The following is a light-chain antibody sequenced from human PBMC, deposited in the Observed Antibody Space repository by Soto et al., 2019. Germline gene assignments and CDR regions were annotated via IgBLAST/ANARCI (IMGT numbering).Light chain of an antibody. CDR2: EVT. V-gene: IGLV2-23*02. J-gene: IGLJ1*01. CDR3: CSYAGSSTLV. Sequence: SALTQPASVSGSPGQSITISCTGTSSDVGIYDLVSWYKHHPGRAPQLIIYEVTKRPSGVSNRFSGSKSGNTASLTISGLQAEDEADYYCCSYAGSSTLVFGTGTKVTVL. CDR1: SSDVGIYDL.